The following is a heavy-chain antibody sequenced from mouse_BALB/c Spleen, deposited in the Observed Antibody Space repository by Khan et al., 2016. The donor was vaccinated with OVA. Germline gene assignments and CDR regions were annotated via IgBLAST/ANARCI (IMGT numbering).Heavy chain of an antibody. V-gene: IGHV1S81*02. J-gene: IGHJ2*01. CDR1: GYTLTRYY. CDR2: IYPSTSGT. Sequence: VELVASGAELVKPGASVKLSCKASGYTLTRYYMYWVKQRTGQGLAWIGGIYPSTSGTNLNEKFKNKATLTVDKSSTPVYMQLSSLTSEYSAVYYCTRNFGYDYVDYWGQDATLTISS. D-gene: IGHD1-2*01. CDR3: TRNFGYDYVDY.